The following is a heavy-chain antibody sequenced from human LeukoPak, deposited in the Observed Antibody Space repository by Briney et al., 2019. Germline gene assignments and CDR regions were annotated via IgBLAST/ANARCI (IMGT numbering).Heavy chain of an antibody. D-gene: IGHD2-2*02. CDR3: ASGRLVVPAAIRFENWYFDL. J-gene: IGHJ2*01. Sequence: SVKVSCKASGGTFSSYAISWVRQAPGQGLEWMGGIIPIFGTANYAQKFQGRVTITTDESTSTAYMELSSLRSEDTAVYYCASGRLVVPAAIRFENWYFDLWGRGTLVTVSS. CDR2: IIPIFGTA. V-gene: IGHV1-69*05. CDR1: GGTFSSYA.